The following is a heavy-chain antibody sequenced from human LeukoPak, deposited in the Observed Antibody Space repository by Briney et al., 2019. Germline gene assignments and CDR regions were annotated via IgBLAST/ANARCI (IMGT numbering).Heavy chain of an antibody. CDR2: INPNSGDT. J-gene: IGHJ4*02. V-gene: IGHV1-2*02. CDR3: ARANPLYCSSTTCLFDY. Sequence: EASVKVSCKASGYTFTNYGLSWVRQAPGQGFEWMGWINPNSGDTNYAQKFQGRVTMTRDTSISTAHMELSRLRSDDTAVYYCARANPLYCSSTTCLFDYWGQGTLVTVSS. D-gene: IGHD2-2*01. CDR1: GYTFTNYG.